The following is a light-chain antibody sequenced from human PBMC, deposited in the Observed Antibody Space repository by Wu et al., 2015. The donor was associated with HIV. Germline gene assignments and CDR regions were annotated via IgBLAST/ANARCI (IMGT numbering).Light chain of an antibody. CDR3: QQAINWPLT. CDR1: HSLNTY. J-gene: IGKJ5*01. V-gene: IGKV3-11*01. Sequence: IVLTQSPATLSVSPGERVTLSCRASHSLNTYLAWYQQRPGQAPRLLLYHASNRATGVPARFSGGGSGTDYTLTISSLEPEDFAVYYCQQAINWPLTFGQGTRLEI. CDR2: HAS.